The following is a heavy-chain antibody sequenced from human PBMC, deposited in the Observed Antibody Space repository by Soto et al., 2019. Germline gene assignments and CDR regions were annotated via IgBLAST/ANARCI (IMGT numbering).Heavy chain of an antibody. Sequence: QVQLVQSGAEVRKPGASVKVSCKASGYTFNRHYIQWVRQAPGQGLEWMGMIDPSGGDTNYAKKFQGSVTLTSDTPTRTVYMELSSLRSEDTAVYYCAKRRGVGLTRSSFDDWGPGTLVIVSS. CDR2: IDPSGGDT. CDR3: AKRRGVGLTRSSFDD. CDR1: GYTFNRHY. D-gene: IGHD1-26*01. V-gene: IGHV1-46*02. J-gene: IGHJ4*02.